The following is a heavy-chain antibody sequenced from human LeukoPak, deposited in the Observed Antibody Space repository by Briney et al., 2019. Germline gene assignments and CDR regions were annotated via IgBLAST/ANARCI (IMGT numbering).Heavy chain of an antibody. CDR3: ARGGRFLEWFRPRDYYYYMDV. Sequence: ASETMSLTCTVSGGSISSYYWSWIRQPPGKGLEWIGYIYYSGSTNYNPSLKSRVTISVDTSKNQFSLKLSSVTAADTAVYYCARGGRFLEWFRPRDYYYYMDVWGKGTTVTVSS. D-gene: IGHD3-3*01. CDR2: IYYSGST. V-gene: IGHV4-59*12. J-gene: IGHJ6*03. CDR1: GGSISSYY.